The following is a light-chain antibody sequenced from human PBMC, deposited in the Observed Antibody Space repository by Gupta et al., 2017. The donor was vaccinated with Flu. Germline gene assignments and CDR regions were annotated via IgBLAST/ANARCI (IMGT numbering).Light chain of an antibody. CDR1: EFGDNY. V-gene: IGLV3-1*01. J-gene: IGLJ3*02. CDR3: QAWDSDTAG. Sequence: GQTASRTCSGDEFGDNYSCWNQQKPGPFPLLVIYKDRKRPSVIRERSSGSTSGTTATLTISGTQARDEDDYYCQAWDSDTAGFGGGTKLTVL. CDR2: KDR.